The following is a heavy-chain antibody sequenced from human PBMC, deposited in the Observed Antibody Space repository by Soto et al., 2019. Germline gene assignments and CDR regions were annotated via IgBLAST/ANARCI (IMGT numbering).Heavy chain of an antibody. CDR1: GGTFSSYT. CDR2: ISPILVIA. Sequence: QVQLVQSGAEVKKPGSSVKVSCKASGGTFSSYTISGVRQDPGQGLDWLGRISPILVIANYAQKFQGRVTITADKSTSTAYMELSSLRSEDTAVYYCARGLDTDAFDIWGQGTLVTVSS. CDR3: ARGLDTDAFDI. V-gene: IGHV1-69*02. J-gene: IGHJ3*02. D-gene: IGHD5-18*01.